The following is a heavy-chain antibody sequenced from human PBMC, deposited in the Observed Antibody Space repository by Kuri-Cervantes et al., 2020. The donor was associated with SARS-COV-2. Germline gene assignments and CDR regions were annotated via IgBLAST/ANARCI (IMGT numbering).Heavy chain of an antibody. CDR2: IYHSGST. Sequence: SETLSLTCAVSGYSISSGYYWGWIRQPPGKGLEWIGSIYHSGSTYYNPSLKSRVTISVDTSKDQFSLKLSSVTAADRAVYYCARHESVTGDWYFDLWGRGTLVTVSS. J-gene: IGHJ2*01. D-gene: IGHD7-27*01. CDR1: GYSISSGYY. V-gene: IGHV4-38-2*01. CDR3: ARHESVTGDWYFDL.